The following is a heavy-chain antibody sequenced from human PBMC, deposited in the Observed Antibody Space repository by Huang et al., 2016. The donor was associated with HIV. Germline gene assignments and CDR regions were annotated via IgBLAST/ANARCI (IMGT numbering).Heavy chain of an antibody. Sequence: QVQLVQSGAEVKKPGASVKVSCKASGYAFTSYYMDWVRQATGQGLEWMGISNPSDGRTSYGKKFQGRVTTTRDTSTNTVFMELSSLRSEDTAVYYCARDRDFYDSSGYWGFNYFDYWGQGTLVTVSS. CDR3: ARDRDFYDSSGYWGFNYFDY. CDR2: SNPSDGRT. D-gene: IGHD3-22*01. V-gene: IGHV1-46*01. CDR1: GYAFTSYY. J-gene: IGHJ4*02.